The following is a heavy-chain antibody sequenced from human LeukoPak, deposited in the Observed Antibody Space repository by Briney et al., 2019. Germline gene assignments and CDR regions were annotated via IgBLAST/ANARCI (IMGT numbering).Heavy chain of an antibody. CDR1: GFTFSSYW. D-gene: IGHD1-26*01. Sequence: GGSPRLSCAASGFTFSSYWMSWVRQAPGKGLEWVANIKQDGSEKYYVDSVKGRFTISRDNAKNSLYLQMNGLRAEDTAVYYCAREAYSGSPLDYWGQGTLVTVSS. J-gene: IGHJ4*02. V-gene: IGHV3-7*01. CDR3: AREAYSGSPLDY. CDR2: IKQDGSEK.